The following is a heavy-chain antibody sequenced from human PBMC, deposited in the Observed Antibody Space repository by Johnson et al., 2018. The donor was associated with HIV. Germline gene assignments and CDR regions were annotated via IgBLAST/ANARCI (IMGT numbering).Heavy chain of an antibody. CDR1: GFIVSSNY. CDR2: IYSGGST. Sequence: VQLVESGGGLVQPGGSLRLSCAASGFIVSSNYMSWVRQAPGKGLEWVSVIYSGGSTYYADSVKGRFTISRDNSKNTLYLPMNSLRAEDSAVYYCARDPGIATRFASAFDIWGQGTMVTVSS. J-gene: IGHJ3*02. V-gene: IGHV3-66*01. D-gene: IGHD6-13*01. CDR3: ARDPGIATRFASAFDI.